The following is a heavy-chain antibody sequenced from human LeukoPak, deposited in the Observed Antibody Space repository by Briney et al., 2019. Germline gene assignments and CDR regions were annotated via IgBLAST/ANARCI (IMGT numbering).Heavy chain of an antibody. D-gene: IGHD1-26*01. V-gene: IGHV1-18*01. J-gene: IGHJ6*03. CDR2: ISAYNGNT. Sequence: GASVKVSCKASGYTFTSYGISWVRQAPGQGLEWMGWISAYNGNTNYAQKFQGRVTMTRDTSISTAYMELSRLRSDDTAVYYCARYSGSYYYYMDVWGKGTTVTISS. CDR3: ARYSGSYYYYMDV. CDR1: GYTFTSYG.